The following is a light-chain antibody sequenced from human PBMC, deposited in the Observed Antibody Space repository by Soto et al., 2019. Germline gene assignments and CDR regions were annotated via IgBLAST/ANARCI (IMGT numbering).Light chain of an antibody. Sequence: EIVLTQSPGTLSLSPGERATLSCRASQRVSSGYLGWYQQRPGQAPRLLLYGASNRAAGIPDRFSGSGSGTDFTLTISRLEPEDFAVYYCQQFSSYPLTFGGGTKVDI. V-gene: IGKV3-20*01. J-gene: IGKJ4*01. CDR1: QRVSSGY. CDR2: GAS. CDR3: QQFSSYPLT.